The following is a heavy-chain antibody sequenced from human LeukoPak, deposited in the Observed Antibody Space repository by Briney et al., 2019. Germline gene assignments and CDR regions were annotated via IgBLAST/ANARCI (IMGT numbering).Heavy chain of an antibody. Sequence: ASVKVSCRASGYIFTDYAIHWLRQAPGQRPEWMGWMNAGNGNTKYSQKFQGRITLIRDTSTSTAYMELRSLRSDDTAVYYCARVAPHRRLSNGWYYFDYWGQGTLVTVSS. J-gene: IGHJ4*02. CDR2: MNAGNGNT. CDR3: ARVAPHRRLSNGWYYFDY. V-gene: IGHV1-3*01. CDR1: GYIFTDYA. D-gene: IGHD6-19*01.